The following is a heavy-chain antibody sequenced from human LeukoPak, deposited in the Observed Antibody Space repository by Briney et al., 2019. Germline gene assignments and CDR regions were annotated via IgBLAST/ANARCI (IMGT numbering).Heavy chain of an antibody. J-gene: IGHJ3*02. CDR3: ARARYSGSHGAFDI. Sequence: ASVKLCCKAVRDMFTGYYTHWWRQSPRHGVGGRGGNNPNTGDTNYAQKFQGRVTMTRDESINTAYMELSRLRSDDMAVYYCARARYSGSHGAFDIWGQGTMVTVSS. D-gene: IGHD1-26*01. V-gene: IGHV1-2*02. CDR1: RDMFTGYY. CDR2: NNPNTGDT.